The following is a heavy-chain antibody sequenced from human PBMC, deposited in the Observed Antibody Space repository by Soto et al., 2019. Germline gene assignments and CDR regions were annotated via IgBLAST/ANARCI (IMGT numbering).Heavy chain of an antibody. V-gene: IGHV3-23*01. CDR1: GFTFSSYA. Sequence: PGGSLRLSCAVSGFTFSSYAISWVRQAPGKGLEWVSAITGSGGGTHYADSVKGRFTISRDNSKSTVYLQMNSLRAEDTAVYFCAKDLGTYCGGDCPRFDNWGQGT. D-gene: IGHD2-21*02. CDR3: AKDLGTYCGGDCPRFDN. CDR2: ITGSGGGT. J-gene: IGHJ4*02.